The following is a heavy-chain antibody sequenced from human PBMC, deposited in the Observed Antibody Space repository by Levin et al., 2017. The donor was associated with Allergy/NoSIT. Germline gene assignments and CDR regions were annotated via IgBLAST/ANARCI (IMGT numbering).Heavy chain of an antibody. CDR2: IYHSGST. Sequence: SETLSLTCAVSGGSISSGGYSWSWIRQPPGKGLEWIGYIYHSGSTYYNPSLKSRVTISVDRSRNQFSLKLTSVTAADTAVYYCARVVTSYYYYAMDVWGQGTTVTVSS. CDR3: ARVVTSYYYYAMDV. CDR1: GGSISSGGYS. J-gene: IGHJ6*02. D-gene: IGHD4-17*01. V-gene: IGHV4-30-2*01.